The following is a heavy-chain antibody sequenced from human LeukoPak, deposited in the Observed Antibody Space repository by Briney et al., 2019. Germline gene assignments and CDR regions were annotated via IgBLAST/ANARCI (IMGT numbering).Heavy chain of an antibody. D-gene: IGHD6-6*01. Sequence: SETLSLTCTVSGGSISSYYWSWIRQPPGKGLEWIGYIYYSGSTNYNPSLKSRVTISVDTSKNQFSLKLSSVTAADTAVYYCARHSSDSSSSGVAYWGQGTLVTVSS. V-gene: IGHV4-59*08. CDR1: GGSISSYY. CDR3: ARHSSDSSSSGVAY. CDR2: IYYSGST. J-gene: IGHJ4*02.